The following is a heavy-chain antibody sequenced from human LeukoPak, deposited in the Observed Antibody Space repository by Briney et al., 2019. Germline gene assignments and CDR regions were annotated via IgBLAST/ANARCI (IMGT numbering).Heavy chain of an antibody. CDR1: GGTFSSYA. D-gene: IGHD1-14*01. Sequence: SVKVSCKASGGTFSSYAISWVRQAPGQGLEWMGGIIPIFGTANYAQKFQGRVTITADEYTSTAYMELSSLRSENTAVYYCARDLVDYRMGNYSYYMDVWGKGTTVTVSS. CDR2: IIPIFGTA. V-gene: IGHV1-69*13. CDR3: ARDLVDYRMGNYSYYMDV. J-gene: IGHJ6*03.